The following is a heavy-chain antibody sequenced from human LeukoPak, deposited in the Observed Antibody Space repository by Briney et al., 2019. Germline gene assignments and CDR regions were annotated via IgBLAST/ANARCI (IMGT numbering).Heavy chain of an antibody. CDR1: GYTFTGYY. CDR2: INPNSGGT. Sequence: ASVKVSCKASGYTFTGYYMHWVRQAPGQGLEWMGWINPNSGGTNYAQKFQGRVTMTRDTSISTAYMELSSLRSDDTAVYYCATNQYGDYTLGDHWGQGTLVSVSS. J-gene: IGHJ4*02. CDR3: ATNQYGDYTLGDH. D-gene: IGHD4-17*01. V-gene: IGHV1-2*02.